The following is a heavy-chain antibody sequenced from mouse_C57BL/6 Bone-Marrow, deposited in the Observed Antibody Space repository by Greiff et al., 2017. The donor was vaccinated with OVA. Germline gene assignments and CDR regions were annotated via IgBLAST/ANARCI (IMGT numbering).Heavy chain of an antibody. CDR1: GIDFSRYW. V-gene: IGHV4-1*01. CDR2: INPDSSTI. J-gene: IGHJ3*01. D-gene: IGHD2-3*01. Sequence: EVKVIESGGGLVQPGGSLKLSCAASGIDFSRYWMSWVRRAPGKELEWIGEINPDSSTINYAPSLKDKFIISRDNAKNTLDLQMSKVRSEDTALYYCARRPSDGYYFAYWGQGTLVTVSA. CDR3: ARRPSDGYYFAY.